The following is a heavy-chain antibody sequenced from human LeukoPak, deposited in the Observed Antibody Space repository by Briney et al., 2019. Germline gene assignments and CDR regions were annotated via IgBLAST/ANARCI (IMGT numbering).Heavy chain of an antibody. J-gene: IGHJ3*02. Sequence: ASVKVSCKASGYTFTSYGISWVRQAPGQGLEWMGWISAYNGNTNYAQKLQGRVTMTEDTSTDTAYMELSSLRSEDTAVYYCATDRYSGSYDLAFDIWGQGTMVTVSS. CDR1: GYTFTSYG. D-gene: IGHD1-26*01. V-gene: IGHV1-18*01. CDR2: ISAYNGNT. CDR3: ATDRYSGSYDLAFDI.